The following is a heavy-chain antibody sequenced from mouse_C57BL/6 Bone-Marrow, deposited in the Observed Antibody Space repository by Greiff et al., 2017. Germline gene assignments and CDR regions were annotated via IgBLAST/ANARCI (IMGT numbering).Heavy chain of an antibody. Sequence: EVQLQQSGPERVKPGASVKISCKASGYTFTDYYMNWVKQSHGKSLEWIGDINPNNGGTSYNQKFKGKATLTVDKSSSTAYMELRSLTSEDSAVYYCATWGFAYWGQGTLVTVSA. CDR1: GYTFTDYY. CDR2: INPNNGGT. J-gene: IGHJ3*01. CDR3: ATWGFAY. D-gene: IGHD4-1*01. V-gene: IGHV1-26*01.